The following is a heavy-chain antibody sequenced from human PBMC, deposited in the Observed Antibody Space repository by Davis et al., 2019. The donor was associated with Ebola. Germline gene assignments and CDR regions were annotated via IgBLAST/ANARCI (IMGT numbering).Heavy chain of an antibody. D-gene: IGHD5-18*01. CDR3: AKGGLPPYYYYGMDV. J-gene: IGHJ6*04. Sequence: GESLKISCAASGFTFSDYWMSWVRQAPGTGLEWVAKIKENGNEEYYVDSVKGRFTISRDNAKKSLYLQMNSLRDEDTAVYYCAKGGLPPYYYYGMDVWGKGTTVTVSS. V-gene: IGHV3-7*01. CDR2: IKENGNEE. CDR1: GFTFSDYW.